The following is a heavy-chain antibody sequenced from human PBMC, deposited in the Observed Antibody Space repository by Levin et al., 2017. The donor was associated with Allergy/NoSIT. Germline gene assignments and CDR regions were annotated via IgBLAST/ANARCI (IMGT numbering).Heavy chain of an antibody. D-gene: IGHD6-19*01. CDR3: ARVGLYSSGWDPVPYYGMDV. V-gene: IGHV1-18*01. Sequence: GASVKVSCKASGYTFSSYGIGWVRQAPGQGLEWMGWMNTYSGNTHYVEELQGRVTMTKDASTSTAYMELRSLKSDDTGIYYCARVGLYSSGWDPVPYYGMDVWGQGTTVTVSS. CDR2: MNTYSGNT. CDR1: GYTFSSYG. J-gene: IGHJ6*02.